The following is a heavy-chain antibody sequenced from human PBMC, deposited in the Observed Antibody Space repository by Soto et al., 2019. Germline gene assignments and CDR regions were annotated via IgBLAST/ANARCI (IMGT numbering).Heavy chain of an antibody. J-gene: IGHJ4*02. CDR3: ARLTMIVVVSQYFDY. Sequence: GASVKVSCKASGYTFTSYGISWVRQAPGQGLEWMGWISAYNGNTNYAQKLQGRVTMTTDTSTSTAYMELRSLRSDDTAVYYFARLTMIVVVSQYFDYWGQGTLVTVSS. D-gene: IGHD3-22*01. CDR2: ISAYNGNT. CDR1: GYTFTSYG. V-gene: IGHV1-18*01.